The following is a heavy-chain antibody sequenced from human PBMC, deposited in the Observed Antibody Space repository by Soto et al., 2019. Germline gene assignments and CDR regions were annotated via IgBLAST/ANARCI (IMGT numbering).Heavy chain of an antibody. CDR3: ARGEQRFLEWLLDYYYMDV. Sequence: SETLSLTCTVSGGSISSYYWSWIRQPPGKGLEWIGYIYYSGSTNYNPSLKSRVTISVDTSKNQFSLKLSSVTAADTAVYYCARGEQRFLEWLLDYYYMDVWGKGTTVTVS. CDR1: GGSISSYY. J-gene: IGHJ6*03. CDR2: IYYSGST. D-gene: IGHD3-3*01. V-gene: IGHV4-59*01.